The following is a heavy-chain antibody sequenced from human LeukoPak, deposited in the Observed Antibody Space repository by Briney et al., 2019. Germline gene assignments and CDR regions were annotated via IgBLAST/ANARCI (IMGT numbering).Heavy chain of an antibody. CDR3: AKGVRFLDWWILDY. CDR2: ISGSDST. Sequence: GGSLRLSCAASGFTFSSYAMSWVRQAPGKGLEWVSAISGSDSTYYAASVKGRFTISRDNSKNTLYLQMNSLRAEDTAIYYCAKGVRFLDWWILDYWGQGSLVTVSS. V-gene: IGHV3-23*01. D-gene: IGHD3-9*01. CDR1: GFTFSSYA. J-gene: IGHJ4*02.